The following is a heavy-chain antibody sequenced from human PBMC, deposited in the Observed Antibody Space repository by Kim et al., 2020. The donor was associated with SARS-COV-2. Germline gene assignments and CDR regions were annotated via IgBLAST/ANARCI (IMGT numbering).Heavy chain of an antibody. D-gene: IGHD3-10*01. CDR1: GGSFSGYY. CDR2: INHSGST. J-gene: IGHJ6*02. V-gene: IGHV4-34*01. CDR3: ARGLRGDVNLAYYYGSGSYPRRYYYYGMDV. Sequence: SETLSLTCAVYGGSFSGYYWSWIRQPPGKGLEWIGEINHSGSTNYNPSLKSRVTISVDTSKNQFSLKLSSVTAADTAVYYCARGLRGDVNLAYYYGSGSYPRRYYYYGMDVWGQGTTVTVSS.